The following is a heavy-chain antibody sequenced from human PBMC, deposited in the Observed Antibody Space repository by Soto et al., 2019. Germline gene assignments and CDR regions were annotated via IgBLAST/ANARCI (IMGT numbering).Heavy chain of an antibody. Sequence: QVQLVQSGAEVKKPGSSVKVSCKASGGTFSSYAISWVRQAPGQGLEWMGGIIPIFGTANYAQTFQGRVTITADESPSTAHMELSSLRSEDTAVYYCARVEYDFWGYTLNWFDPWGQGTLVTVSS. CDR1: GGTFSSYA. CDR3: ARVEYDFWGYTLNWFDP. D-gene: IGHD3-3*01. V-gene: IGHV1-69*12. J-gene: IGHJ5*02. CDR2: IIPIFGTA.